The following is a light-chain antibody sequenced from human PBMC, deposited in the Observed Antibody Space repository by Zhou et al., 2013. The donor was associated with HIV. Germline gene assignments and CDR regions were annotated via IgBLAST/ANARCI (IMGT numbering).Light chain of an antibody. V-gene: IGKV3-15*01. CDR1: RNVSNA. CDR2: SVS. Sequence: DIVMTQSPVTVSVSRGGRATLSCRASRNVSNALAWYQQKRGQPPRLLIYSVSTRSPDFPARFSASGSGTEFTLTVASLQTEDFAIYYCQFYDNWPVTWTFGLGTKVEMK. J-gene: IGKJ1*01. CDR3: QFYDNWPVTWT.